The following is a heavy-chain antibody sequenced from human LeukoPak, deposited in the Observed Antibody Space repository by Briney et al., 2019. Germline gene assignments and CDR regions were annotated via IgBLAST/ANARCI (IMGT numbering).Heavy chain of an antibody. CDR1: GYTFTSYG. CDR3: AREPPFGIAAAGMFDWFDP. Sequence: GASVKVSCKASGYTFTSYGISWVRQAPGQGLEWMGWISAYNGNTNYAQKLQGRVTMTTDTSTSTAYMELRSLRSDDTAVYYCAREPPFGIAAAGMFDWFDPWGQGTLVTVSS. D-gene: IGHD6-13*01. J-gene: IGHJ5*02. V-gene: IGHV1-18*01. CDR2: ISAYNGNT.